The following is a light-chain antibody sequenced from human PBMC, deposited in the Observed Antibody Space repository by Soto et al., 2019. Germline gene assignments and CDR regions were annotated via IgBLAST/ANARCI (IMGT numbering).Light chain of an antibody. CDR2: EVS. CDR3: RSYTSTSTVV. J-gene: IGLJ2*01. Sequence: QSVLTQPASVSGSPGQSITISCTGTSSDVGGYNYVSWYQQHPGKAPKLMIYEVSNRPSGVSNRFSGSKSANTASLSISGLQAEDEADYYCRSYTSTSTVVFGGGTKVTVL. CDR1: SSDVGGYNY. V-gene: IGLV2-14*01.